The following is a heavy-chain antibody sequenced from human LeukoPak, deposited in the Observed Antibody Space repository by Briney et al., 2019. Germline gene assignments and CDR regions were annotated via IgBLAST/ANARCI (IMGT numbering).Heavy chain of an antibody. Sequence: KPSETLSLTCAVYGGSFSVYYWSWIRQPPGKGLEWIGEINHSGSTNYNPSLKSRVTISVDTSKNQFSLKLSSVTAADTAVYYCARRYYGSGSWLGYWGQGTLVTVSS. CDR3: ARRYYGSGSWLGY. D-gene: IGHD3-10*01. CDR1: GGSFSVYY. CDR2: INHSGST. V-gene: IGHV4-34*01. J-gene: IGHJ4*02.